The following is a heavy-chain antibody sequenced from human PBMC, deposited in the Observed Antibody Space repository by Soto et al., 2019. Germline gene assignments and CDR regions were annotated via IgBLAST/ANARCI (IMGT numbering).Heavy chain of an antibody. CDR2: IYYSGST. CDR1: GSSISSGGYY. D-gene: IGHD3-22*01. Sequence: SETLSLTCTVSGSSISSGGYYWSWIRQHPGKGLEWIGYIYYSGSTYYNPSLKSRVTISVDTSKNQFSLKLSSVTAADTAVYYCARAKYYYDSSGYYGPDAFDIWGQGTMVTVSS. J-gene: IGHJ3*02. CDR3: ARAKYYYDSSGYYGPDAFDI. V-gene: IGHV4-31*03.